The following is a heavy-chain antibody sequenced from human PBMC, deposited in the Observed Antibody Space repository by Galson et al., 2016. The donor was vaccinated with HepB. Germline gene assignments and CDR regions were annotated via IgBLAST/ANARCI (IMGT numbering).Heavy chain of an antibody. J-gene: IGHJ6*03. Sequence: PALVKPTQTLTLTCTVSGFGVSWIRQPPGKAPEWLAHISSNDEKSYTTSLKSRLTISKDTSKSQVVLTMTNMDPVDTATYFCARIGEWEVAIDYYYYYLDVWGEGTTVIVSS. CDR2: ISSNDEK. CDR1: GFG. V-gene: IGHV2-26*01. CDR3: ARIGEWEVAIDYYYYYLDV. D-gene: IGHD1-26*01.